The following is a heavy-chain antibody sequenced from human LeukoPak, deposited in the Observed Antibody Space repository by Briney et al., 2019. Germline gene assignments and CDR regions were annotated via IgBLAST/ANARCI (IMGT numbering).Heavy chain of an antibody. Sequence: PGGSLRLSCAGSGFTFSSYTMNWVRQAPGKGLEWGSSLCTSSSYIYYADSVKGRFTISRDNAKNSLYLQMNSLRAEDTALYYCARDGDTVLTRGYYYYMDVWGKGTTVTVSS. CDR1: GFTFSSYT. J-gene: IGHJ6*03. V-gene: IGHV3-21*01. D-gene: IGHD4-23*01. CDR2: LCTSSSYI. CDR3: ARDGDTVLTRGYYYYMDV.